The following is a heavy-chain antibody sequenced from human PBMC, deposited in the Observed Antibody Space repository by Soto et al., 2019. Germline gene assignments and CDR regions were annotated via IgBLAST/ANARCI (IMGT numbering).Heavy chain of an antibody. CDR1: GGTFSSYA. D-gene: IGHD6-6*01. CDR3: ARDRSSSSGLFDL. J-gene: IGHJ5*02. Sequence: PVKVSCKSAGGTFSSYAISWVRQAPGQGLEWMGGIIPIFGTANYAQKFQGRVTITADESTSTAYMELSSLRSEDTAVYYCARDRSSSSGLFDLWGQGSPITVAS. CDR2: IIPIFGTA. V-gene: IGHV1-69*13.